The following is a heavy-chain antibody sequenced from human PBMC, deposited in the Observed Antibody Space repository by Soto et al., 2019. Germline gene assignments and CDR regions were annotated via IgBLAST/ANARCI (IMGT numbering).Heavy chain of an antibody. D-gene: IGHD5-18*01. J-gene: IGHJ4*02. CDR2: IYYSGST. CDR3: ARAQDTAMVYFDY. CDR1: DGSMISCY. Sequence: SETLCLTCPVSDGSMISCYWSWIRQHPGKGLEWIGYIYYSGSTYYNPSLKSRVTISVDTSKNQFSLKLSSVTAADTAVYYCARAQDTAMVYFDYWGQGTLVTVS. V-gene: IGHV4-59*06.